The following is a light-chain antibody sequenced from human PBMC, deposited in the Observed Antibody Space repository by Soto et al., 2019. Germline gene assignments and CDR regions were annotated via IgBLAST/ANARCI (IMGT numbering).Light chain of an antibody. CDR2: WAS. J-gene: IGKJ2*02. Sequence: DIVMTQSPDSLAVSLGERATINCKSGQSVLYSSNNKNYLAWYQQKPGQPPKLLIYWASTRESGVPERFSGSGSGTDFTLTISSLQAEDVAVYYCQHGGTFGQGTKLEIK. V-gene: IGKV4-1*01. CDR3: QHGGT. CDR1: QSVLYSSNNKNY.